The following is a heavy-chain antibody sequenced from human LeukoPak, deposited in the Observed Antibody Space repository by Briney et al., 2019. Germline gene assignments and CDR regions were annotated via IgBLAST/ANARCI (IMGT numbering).Heavy chain of an antibody. CDR3: ARGRPYYDILTGYSPFDY. D-gene: IGHD3-9*01. J-gene: IGHJ4*02. CDR1: GYTFTSYD. V-gene: IGHV1-8*01. CDR2: MNPNSGNT. Sequence: ASVKVSCKASGYTFTSYDINWVRQATGQGLEWMRWMNPNSGNTGYAQKFQGRVTITRDTSASTAYMELSSLRSEDMAVYYCARGRPYYDILTGYSPFDYWGQGTLVTVSS.